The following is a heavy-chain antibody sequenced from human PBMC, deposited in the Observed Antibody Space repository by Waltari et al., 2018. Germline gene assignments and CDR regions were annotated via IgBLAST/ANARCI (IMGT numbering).Heavy chain of an antibody. D-gene: IGHD1-7*01. CDR2: IYYSGST. CDR3: AREELRSGLIFDY. CDR1: GGSISRGDYY. V-gene: IGHV4-30-4*08. J-gene: IGHJ4*02. Sequence: QVQLQESGPGLVKPSQTLSLTCTVSGGSISRGDYYWSWIRQPPGKGLEWIGYIYYSGSTYYNPSLKSRVTISVDTSKNQFSLKLSSVTAADTAVYYCAREELRSGLIFDYWGQGTLVTVSS.